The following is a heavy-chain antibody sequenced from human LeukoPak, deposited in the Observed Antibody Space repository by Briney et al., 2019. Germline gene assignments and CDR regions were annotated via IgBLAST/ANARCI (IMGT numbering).Heavy chain of an antibody. D-gene: IGHD3-22*01. CDR1: GGSFSGYY. CDR2: INHSGRT. J-gene: IGHJ6*03. V-gene: IGHV4-34*01. CDR3: ASSHYYDSSGYYPIYYMDV. Sequence: SETLSLTCAVCGGSFSGYYWSWLRQPPGKGLEGIGEINHSGRTNYNPSLKSRVTISVDTSKNQFSLKLSSVTAADTAVYYCASSHYYDSSGYYPIYYMDVWGKGTTVTVSS.